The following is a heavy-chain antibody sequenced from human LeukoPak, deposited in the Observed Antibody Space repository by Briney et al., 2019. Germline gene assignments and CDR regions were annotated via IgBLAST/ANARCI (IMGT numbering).Heavy chain of an antibody. J-gene: IGHJ3*02. D-gene: IGHD1-1*01. CDR3: TRRTRYNAYDI. V-gene: IGHV3-48*04. CDR2: IGSESGTI. CDR1: GFTFSTYS. Sequence: GGSLRLSCAASGFTFSTYSMNWVRQAPGKGLEWVSYIGSESGTIYYADSVRGRFTISRDNAKNSLYLQINSLRPEDTALYYCTRRTRYNAYDIWGQGTMLTVSS.